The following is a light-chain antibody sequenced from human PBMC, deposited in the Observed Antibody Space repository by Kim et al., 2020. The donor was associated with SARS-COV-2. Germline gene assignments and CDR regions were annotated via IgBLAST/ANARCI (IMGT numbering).Light chain of an antibody. J-gene: IGLJ2*01. CDR2: GKN. V-gene: IGLV3-19*01. CDR1: SLRSYY. Sequence: SSELTQDPAVSVALGQTVSITCQGDSLRSYYASWYQQKPGQAPVLVIYGKNNRPSGIPDRFSGSSSGNTASLTITGAQAEDEADYYCNSRDSSGNHLGVV. CDR3: NSRDSSGNHLGVV.